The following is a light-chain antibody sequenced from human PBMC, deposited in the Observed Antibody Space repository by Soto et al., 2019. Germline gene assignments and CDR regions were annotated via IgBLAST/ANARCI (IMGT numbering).Light chain of an antibody. CDR1: QSVSSRN. CDR2: GAS. Sequence: ETMLTQSPGTLSLSPGERATLSCRASQSVSSRNLAWYQHKPGQAPRLLIYGASFRATGIPDRFSGSGSGAESTLTVRALETADSAVYYCHQFDGSRPAFTFGQGTKLEI. CDR3: HQFDGSRPAFT. V-gene: IGKV3-20*01. J-gene: IGKJ2*01.